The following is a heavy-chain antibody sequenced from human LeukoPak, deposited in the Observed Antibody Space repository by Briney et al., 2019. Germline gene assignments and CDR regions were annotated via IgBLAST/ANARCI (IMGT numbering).Heavy chain of an antibody. CDR3: ARDSRQQLFDY. Sequence: GGSLRLSRAASGFTFSSYEMNWVRQTPGKGLEWLSYISSSGGTIYYADSVKGRFTISRDNAKSSLYLQMNGLRAEDTAVYYCARDSRQQLFDYWGQGTLVTVSS. J-gene: IGHJ4*02. CDR1: GFTFSSYE. D-gene: IGHD4-11*01. V-gene: IGHV3-48*03. CDR2: ISSSGGTI.